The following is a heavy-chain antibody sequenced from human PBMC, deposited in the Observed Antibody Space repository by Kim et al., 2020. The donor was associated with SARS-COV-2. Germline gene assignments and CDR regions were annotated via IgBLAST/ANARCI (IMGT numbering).Heavy chain of an antibody. D-gene: IGHD3-16*01. V-gene: IGHV5-51*01. J-gene: IGHJ6*03. Sequence: SPAVQGQVTISADKSISTAYLQWSSLKASDTAMYYCARGKNYVRVGYMDVWGKGTTVTVSS. CDR3: ARGKNYVRVGYMDV.